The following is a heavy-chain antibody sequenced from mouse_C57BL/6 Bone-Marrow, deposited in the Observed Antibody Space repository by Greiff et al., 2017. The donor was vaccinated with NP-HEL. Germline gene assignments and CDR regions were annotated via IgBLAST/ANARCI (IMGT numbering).Heavy chain of an antibody. CDR3: ASSYGSSPFAY. D-gene: IGHD1-1*01. CDR2: INPGSGGT. J-gene: IGHJ3*01. Sequence: QVQLKESGAELVRPGTSVKVSCKASGYAFTNYLIEWVKQRPGQGLEWIGVINPGSGGTNYNEKFKGKATLTADKSSSTAYMQLSSLTSEDSAVYFCASSYGSSPFAYWGQGTLVTVSA. CDR1: GYAFTNYL. V-gene: IGHV1-54*01.